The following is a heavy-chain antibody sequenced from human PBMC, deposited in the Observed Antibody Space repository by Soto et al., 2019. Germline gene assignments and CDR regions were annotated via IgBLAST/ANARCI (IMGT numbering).Heavy chain of an antibody. CDR1: GFTFSSYG. J-gene: IGHJ4*02. Sequence: SLRLSCAASGFTFSSYGMHWVRQAPGKGLEWVAVIWYDGSNKYYADSVKGRFTISRDNSKNTLYLQMNSLRAEDTAVYYCARDQYYYESSGYYSGVDYWGQGTLVTVSS. CDR2: IWYDGSNK. D-gene: IGHD3-22*01. CDR3: ARDQYYYESSGYYSGVDY. V-gene: IGHV3-33*01.